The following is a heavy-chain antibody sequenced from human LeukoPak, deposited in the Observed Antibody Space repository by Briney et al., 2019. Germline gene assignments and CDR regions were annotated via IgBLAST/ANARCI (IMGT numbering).Heavy chain of an antibody. D-gene: IGHD5-24*01. J-gene: IGHJ4*02. CDR1: GFTFDDYA. CDR3: TLLMAVRDY. Sequence: GGSLRLSCAASGFTFDDYAMHWVRQAPGKGLEWVSGISWNSGSIGYADSVKGRFTISRDNAKNSLYLQMNSLRAEDTALYYCTLLMAVRDYWGQGTLVTVSS. CDR2: ISWNSGSI. V-gene: IGHV3-9*01.